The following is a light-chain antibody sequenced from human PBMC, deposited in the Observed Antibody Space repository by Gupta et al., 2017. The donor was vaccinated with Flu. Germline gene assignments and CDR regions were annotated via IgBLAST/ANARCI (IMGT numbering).Light chain of an antibody. V-gene: IGLV1-44*01. CDR1: RSNIGSNT. CDR2: SNN. J-gene: IGLJ1*01. CDR3: AAWDDSLNGSYV. Sequence: QSVLTQPHSASGTPGQRVTISCSGSRSNIGSNTVNWYQQLPGTAPKLPIYSNNQRTSGVPDRFSGSKSGTSASLAISGLQSEDEADYDCAAWDDSLNGSYVFGTGTKVTVL.